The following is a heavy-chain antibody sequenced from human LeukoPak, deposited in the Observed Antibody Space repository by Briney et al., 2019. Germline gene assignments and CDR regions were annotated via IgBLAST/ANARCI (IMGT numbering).Heavy chain of an antibody. Sequence: ASVKVSCKASGYTFTSYGISWVRQAPGQGLEWMGWINPNSGGTNYAQKFQGRVTMTRDTSISTAYMELSRLRSDDTAVYYCARAGAAMVKSPHYYYYYMDVWGKGTTVTVSS. CDR2: INPNSGGT. V-gene: IGHV1-2*02. D-gene: IGHD5-18*01. CDR1: GYTFTSYG. CDR3: ARAGAAMVKSPHYYYYYMDV. J-gene: IGHJ6*03.